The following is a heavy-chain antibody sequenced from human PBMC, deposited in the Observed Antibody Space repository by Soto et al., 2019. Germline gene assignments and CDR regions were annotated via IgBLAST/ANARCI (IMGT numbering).Heavy chain of an antibody. CDR2: ISGSGGST. CDR3: ARAQDNLDSSGPPVKPGAGLDY. D-gene: IGHD3-22*01. CDR1: GFTFSSYA. V-gene: IGHV3-23*01. Sequence: GGSLRLSCAASGFTFSSYAMSWVRQAPGKGLEWVSAISGSGGSTYYADSVKGRFTISRDNSKNTLYLQMNSLRAEDTAVYYWARAQDNLDSSGPPVKPGAGLDYWGQGTLVTVSS. J-gene: IGHJ4*02.